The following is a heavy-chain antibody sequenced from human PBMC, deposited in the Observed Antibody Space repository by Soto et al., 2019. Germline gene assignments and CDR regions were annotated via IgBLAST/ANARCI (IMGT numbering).Heavy chain of an antibody. V-gene: IGHV3-9*01. Sequence: DVQLVESGGTLVQPGRSLRLSCAASGFSFDDHAMHWARQTPEKVLVWVAGISWNSGHADYADSVKGRCTISTDDGQNSLFLDMNGLRAEDTALYSCVRAQLGDLWSGGHFDPWGQGTLVAVSS. CDR2: ISWNSGHA. CDR1: GFSFDDHA. CDR3: VRAQLGDLWSGGHFDP. J-gene: IGHJ5*02. D-gene: IGHD3-3*01.